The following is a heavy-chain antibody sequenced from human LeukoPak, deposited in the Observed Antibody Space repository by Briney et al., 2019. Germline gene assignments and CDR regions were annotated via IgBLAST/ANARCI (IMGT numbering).Heavy chain of an antibody. CDR2: ISYDGSNK. CDR1: GFTFSSYA. D-gene: IGHD3-3*01. J-gene: IGHJ4*02. V-gene: IGHV3-30-3*01. CDR3: AAHFDFWSGYPYYFDY. Sequence: GGSLRLSCAASGFTFSSYAMHWVRQAPGKGLEWVAVISYDGSNKYYADSVKGRFTISRDNSKNTLYLQMSSLRAEDTAVYYCAAHFDFWSGYPYYFDYWGQGTLVTVSS.